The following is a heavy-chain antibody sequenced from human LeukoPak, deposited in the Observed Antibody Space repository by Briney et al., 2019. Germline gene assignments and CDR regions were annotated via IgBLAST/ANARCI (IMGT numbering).Heavy chain of an antibody. J-gene: IGHJ4*02. Sequence: GGSLRLSCAASGFTFSSYGMHWVRQAPGKGLEWVAVISYDGSNKYYADSVKGRFTISRDNSKNTLYLQMNSLRAEDTAVYYCARGRGYCSGGSCYSDGYWGQGTLVTVSS. CDR3: ARGRGYCSGGSCYSDGY. CDR2: ISYDGSNK. V-gene: IGHV3-30*03. CDR1: GFTFSSYG. D-gene: IGHD2-15*01.